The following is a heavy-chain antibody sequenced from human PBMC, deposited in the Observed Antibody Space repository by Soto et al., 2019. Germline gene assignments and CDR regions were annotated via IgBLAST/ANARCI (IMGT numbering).Heavy chain of an antibody. CDR2: IYYSGNT. CDR3: ARQGYGDLYNWFDP. Sequence: SETLSLTCTVSGGSISSSSYYWGWIRQSPGKGLEWIGTIYYSGNTYYNPSLKSRVTISVATSKNQFSLKLSSVTAADTTVYYCARQGYGDLYNWFDPWGQGTLVTVSS. D-gene: IGHD4-17*01. V-gene: IGHV4-39*01. CDR1: GGSISSSSYY. J-gene: IGHJ5*02.